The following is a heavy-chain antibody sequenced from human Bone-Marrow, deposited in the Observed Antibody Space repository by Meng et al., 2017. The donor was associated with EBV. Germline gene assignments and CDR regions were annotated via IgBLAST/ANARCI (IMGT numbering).Heavy chain of an antibody. CDR2: INTNTGNP. CDR1: GYTFTDYS. J-gene: IGHJ5*02. CDR3: ARFGELFRNWFDP. D-gene: IGHD3-10*01. V-gene: IGHV7-4-1*02. Sequence: QVQVVPTGSGLKKPGASVKVSCKASGYTFTDYSLNWVRQAPGQGLEWMGWINTNTGNPTYAQGFTGRFVFSLDTSVSTAYLQISSLKAEDTAVYYCARFGELFRNWFDPWGQGTLVTVSS.